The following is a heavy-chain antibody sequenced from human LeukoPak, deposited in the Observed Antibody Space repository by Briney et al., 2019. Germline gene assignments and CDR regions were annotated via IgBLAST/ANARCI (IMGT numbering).Heavy chain of an antibody. CDR2: ISSSSSYI. Sequence: GGSLRLSCAASGFTFSSYSMNWVRQAPGKGLEWVSSISSSSSYIYYADSVKGRFTISRDNAKNSLYLQMNSLRAEDTAVYYCAREGGEVVVITSSFDYWGQGTLVNVSS. CDR1: GFTFSSYS. D-gene: IGHD3-22*01. J-gene: IGHJ4*02. CDR3: AREGGEVVVITSSFDY. V-gene: IGHV3-21*01.